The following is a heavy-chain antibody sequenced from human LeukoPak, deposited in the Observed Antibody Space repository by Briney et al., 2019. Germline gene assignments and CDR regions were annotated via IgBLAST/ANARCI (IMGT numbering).Heavy chain of an antibody. CDR3: ARGDIDF. V-gene: IGHV3-7*03. D-gene: IGHD2-21*02. CDR1: GFTVDSNY. CDR2: INHDGSEK. J-gene: IGHJ4*02. Sequence: GGSLRLSCAVSGFTVDSNYLSWVRQAPGKGLEWVATINHDGSEKFYVDSVKGRFTISRDNARNSLFLQMSSLRVEETAVYYCARGDIDFWGRGTLVTVSS.